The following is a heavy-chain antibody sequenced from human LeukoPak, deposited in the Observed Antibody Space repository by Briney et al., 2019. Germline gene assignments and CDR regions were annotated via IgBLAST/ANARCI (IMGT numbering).Heavy chain of an antibody. CDR2: INHSGST. Sequence: SETLSLTCAVYGGSFSGYYWSWIRQPPGKGLEWIGEINHSGSTNYNPSLKSRVTISVDTSKNQFSLKLSSVTAADTAVYYCAGGPGWFDPWGQGTLVTVPS. CDR1: GGSFSGYY. V-gene: IGHV4-34*01. D-gene: IGHD1-14*01. CDR3: AGGPGWFDP. J-gene: IGHJ5*02.